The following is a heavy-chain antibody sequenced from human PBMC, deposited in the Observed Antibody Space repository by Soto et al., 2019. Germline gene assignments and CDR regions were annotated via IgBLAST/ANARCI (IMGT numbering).Heavy chain of an antibody. CDR1: GFTFSSYG. J-gene: IGHJ4*02. Sequence: QVQLVESGGGVVQPGRSLRLSCAASGFTFSSYGMHWVRQAPGKGLEWVAVISYDGSNKYYADSVKGRFTISRDNSKNTLYLQMTSLRAEDTAVYYCAKGGTYYAIVGDWGQGTLVTVSS. CDR3: AKGGTYYAIVGD. V-gene: IGHV3-30*18. D-gene: IGHD1-26*01. CDR2: ISYDGSNK.